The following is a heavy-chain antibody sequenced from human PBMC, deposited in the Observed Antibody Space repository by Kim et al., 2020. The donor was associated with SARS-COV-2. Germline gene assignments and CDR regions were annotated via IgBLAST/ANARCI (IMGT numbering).Heavy chain of an antibody. D-gene: IGHD4-17*01. CDR1: GGSISSSSYY. CDR2: IYYSGST. J-gene: IGHJ5*02. CDR3: ARCHDYGFYNWFDP. Sequence: SETLSLTCTVSGGSISSSSYYWGWIRQPPGKGLEWIGSIYYSGSTYYNPSLKSRVTISVDTSKNQFSLKLSSVTAADTAVYYCARCHDYGFYNWFDPWGQGTLVTVSS. V-gene: IGHV4-39*01.